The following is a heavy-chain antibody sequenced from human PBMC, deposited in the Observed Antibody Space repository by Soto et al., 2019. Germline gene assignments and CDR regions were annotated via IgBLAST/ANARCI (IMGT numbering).Heavy chain of an antibody. D-gene: IGHD5-12*01. CDR3: ARVQSGYDFAY. Sequence: QVQLVQSGAEVKKPGASVKVSCKASGYTFTSYGINWVRQAPGQGLEWMGWISAYNGNTHYAQKLQGRVTMTKDTSTSTAYMELRSVRSDDTAVYYCARVQSGYDFAYWGQGTLVTVSS. V-gene: IGHV1-18*01. J-gene: IGHJ4*02. CDR1: GYTFTSYG. CDR2: ISAYNGNT.